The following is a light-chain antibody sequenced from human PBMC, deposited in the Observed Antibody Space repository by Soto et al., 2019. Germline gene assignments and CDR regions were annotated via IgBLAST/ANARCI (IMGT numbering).Light chain of an antibody. V-gene: IGLV2-23*02. J-gene: IGLJ1*01. CDR1: MRDVGAYNL. CDR2: EVR. CDR3: CSYAGSSTF. Sequence: QSALTQPASVSGSAGQSITISCSGTMRDVGAYNLVSWYQQHPGTAPKLIIYEVRNRPSGISSRFSGSKSGNTASLTISGLQAEDEADYYCCSYAGSSTFFGTGTKLTVL.